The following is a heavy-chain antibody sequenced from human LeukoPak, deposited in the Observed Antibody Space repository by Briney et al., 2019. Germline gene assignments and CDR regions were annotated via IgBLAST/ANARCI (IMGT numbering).Heavy chain of an antibody. D-gene: IGHD5-24*01. CDR2: IYYSGST. CDR3: ARGARRDGYNFDY. V-gene: IGHV4-59*01. J-gene: IGHJ4*02. CDR1: GGSISTYY. Sequence: SETLPLTCTVSGGSISTYYWTRIRQPPGKGLEWMGYIYYSGSTNYNPSLKSRLTISVDTSKNQFSLKLNSVIAADTAVYYCARGARRDGYNFDYWGQGTLVTVSS.